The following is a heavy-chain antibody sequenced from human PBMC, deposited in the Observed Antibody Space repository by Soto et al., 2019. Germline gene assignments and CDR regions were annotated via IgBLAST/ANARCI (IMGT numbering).Heavy chain of an antibody. D-gene: IGHD2-15*01. CDR3: VRQPGGVATPGDDY. CDR2: MNPDSGDT. J-gene: IGHJ4*02. CDR1: GYPFSAFD. V-gene: IGHV1-8*01. Sequence: EASVKVSCKASGYPFSAFDINWVRQAGGQGLEWMGWMNPDSGDTAFAQRFQDRITMTRSTSISTAYMELSRLTSDDTAVYFCVRQPGGVATPGDDYWVQGTQVTVSS.